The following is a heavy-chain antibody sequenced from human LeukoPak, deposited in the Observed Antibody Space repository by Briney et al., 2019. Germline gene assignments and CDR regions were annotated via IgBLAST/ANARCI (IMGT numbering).Heavy chain of an antibody. CDR3: ARGPPLSPDYDISTGYYNFDY. CDR1: GGSFSSYY. J-gene: IGHJ4*02. V-gene: IGHV4-34*01. D-gene: IGHD3-9*01. Sequence: SETLSLTCAVYGGSFSSYYWSWIRQPPGKGLEWIGEINYSGSTKYNPSLESRVTLSVDTSKNHFSLMLTSLTAADTAVYYCARGPPLSPDYDISTGYYNFDYWGQGTLVTVSS. CDR2: INYSGST.